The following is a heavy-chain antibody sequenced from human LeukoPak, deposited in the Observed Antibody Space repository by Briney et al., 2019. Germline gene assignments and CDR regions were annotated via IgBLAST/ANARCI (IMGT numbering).Heavy chain of an antibody. CDR2: IYYSGIT. D-gene: IGHD6-6*01. CDR1: GGSISSNY. V-gene: IGHV4-59*01. CDR3: ARALNSYSSSPRFDP. J-gene: IGHJ5*02. Sequence: SETLSLTCTVSGGSISSNYWTWIRQPPGKGLEWIGYIYYSGITNYNPSLKSRVTISVDTSKNQFSLKLSSVTAADTAVYYCARALNSYSSSPRFDPWGQGTLVTVSS.